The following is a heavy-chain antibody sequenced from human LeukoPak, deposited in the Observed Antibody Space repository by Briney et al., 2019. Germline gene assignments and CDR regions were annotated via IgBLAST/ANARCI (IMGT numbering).Heavy chain of an antibody. CDR2: ISAYNGNT. CDR3: ARDWCGSTSCSRYYYYGMDV. J-gene: IGHJ6*02. D-gene: IGHD2-2*01. CDR1: GGTFSSYA. V-gene: IGHV1-18*01. Sequence: ALVKVSCKASGGTFSSYAISWVRQAPGQGLEWMGWISAYNGNTNYAQKLQGRVTMTTDTSTSTAYMELRSLRSDDTAVYYCARDWCGSTSCSRYYYYGMDVWGQGTTVTVSS.